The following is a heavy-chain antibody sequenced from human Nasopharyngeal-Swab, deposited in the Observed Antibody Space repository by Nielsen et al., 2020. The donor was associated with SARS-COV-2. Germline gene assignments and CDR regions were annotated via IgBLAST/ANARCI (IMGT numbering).Heavy chain of an antibody. Sequence: GGSLRLSCAASGFTFDDYAMHWVRQAPGKGLEWVSGISWNSGSIGYADSVKGRFTISRDNAKNSLYLQMNSLRAEDTAVYYCARVSDYDYVWGSFFVDYYYMDVWGKGTTVTVSS. CDR3: ARVSDYDYVWGSFFVDYYYMDV. CDR2: ISWNSGSI. J-gene: IGHJ6*03. CDR1: GFTFDDYA. V-gene: IGHV3-9*01. D-gene: IGHD3-16*01.